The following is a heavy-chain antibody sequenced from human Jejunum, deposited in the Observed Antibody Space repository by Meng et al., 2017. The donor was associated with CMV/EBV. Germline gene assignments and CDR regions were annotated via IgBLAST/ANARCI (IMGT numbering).Heavy chain of an antibody. CDR3: ARDMGQQLVPVASDY. CDR2: FCYTGNT. V-gene: IGHV4-39*07. Sequence: GGSSSKSDYGWGWIRQPPGKGLEWIGNFCYTGNTYHNPSLKSRVTISVDTSKNQLSLRLRSVTAADTAVYYCARDMGQQLVPVASDYWGQGTLVTVSS. J-gene: IGHJ4*02. D-gene: IGHD1-1*01. CDR1: GGSSSKSDYG.